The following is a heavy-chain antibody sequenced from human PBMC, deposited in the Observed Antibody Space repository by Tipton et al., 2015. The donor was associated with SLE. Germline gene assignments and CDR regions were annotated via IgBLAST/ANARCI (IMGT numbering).Heavy chain of an antibody. Sequence: GLVKPSETLSLTCTVSGDSISSYYWSWIRQPAGKGLEWIGRIYTSGSTNYNPSLKSRVTISIDTSKNQFSLKLSSVTAADTAVYYCARAPHLTGSYYYYYMDVWGKGTTVTISS. D-gene: IGHD7-27*01. CDR2: IYTSGST. CDR1: GDSISSYY. V-gene: IGHV4-4*07. CDR3: ARAPHLTGSYYYYYMDV. J-gene: IGHJ6*03.